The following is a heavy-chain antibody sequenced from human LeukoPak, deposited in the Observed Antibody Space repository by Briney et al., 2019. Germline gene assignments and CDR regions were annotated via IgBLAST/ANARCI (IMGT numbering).Heavy chain of an antibody. CDR1: GDSVSSNSGG. D-gene: IGHD3-10*01. V-gene: IGHV6-1*01. CDR2: TYYRSRWYS. J-gene: IGHJ5*02. CDR3: ARDLGPGRAYWFDP. Sequence: SQTLSLTCAISGDSVSSNSGGWNWIRQSPSRALEWLGRTYYRSRWYSDYAVSVEGRITINPDTSKNQFSLQLNSVTPEDTAVYYCARDLGPGRAYWFDPWGQGTLVTVSS.